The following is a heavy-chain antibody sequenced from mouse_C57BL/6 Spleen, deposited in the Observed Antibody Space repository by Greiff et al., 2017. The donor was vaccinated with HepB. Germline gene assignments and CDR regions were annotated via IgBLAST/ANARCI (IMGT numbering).Heavy chain of an antibody. CDR2: IYPGSGNT. V-gene: IGHV1-66*01. CDR1: GYSFTSYY. J-gene: IGHJ2*01. Sequence: VQLQQSGPELVKPGASVKISCKASGYSFTSYYIHWVKQRPGQGLEWIGWIYPGSGNTKYNEKFKGKATLTADTSSSTAYMQLSSLTSEDSAVYYCAKSYYGNSYYFDYWGQGTTLTVSS. D-gene: IGHD2-1*01. CDR3: AKSYYGNSYYFDY.